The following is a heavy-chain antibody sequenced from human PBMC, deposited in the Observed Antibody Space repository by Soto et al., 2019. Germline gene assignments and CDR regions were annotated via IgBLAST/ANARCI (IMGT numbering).Heavy chain of an antibody. CDR1: GFTFSSYA. D-gene: IGHD4-17*01. V-gene: IGHV3-23*01. J-gene: IGHJ3*02. CDR3: AKGRGDYPSWAFDI. Sequence: QLLESGGGLVQPGGSLRLSCAASGFTFSSYAMTWVRQAPGKGLEWVSAINAGGSTPYYPDSVKGRFTISRDNSKNTLYLQMNGLRAEDTAVYYCAKGRGDYPSWAFDIWGQGTMVAVSS. CDR2: INAGGSTP.